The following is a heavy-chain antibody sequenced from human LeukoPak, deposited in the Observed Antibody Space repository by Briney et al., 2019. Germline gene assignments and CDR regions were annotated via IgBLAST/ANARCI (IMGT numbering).Heavy chain of an antibody. V-gene: IGHV5-51*01. CDR1: GYGFTTYW. CDR2: IYPGDSDT. CDR3: ARPRGYSYDFDY. J-gene: IGHJ4*02. D-gene: IGHD5-18*01. Sequence: GESLKISCKGSGYGFTTYWIAWVRRMPGKGLGWMGIIYPGDSDTRYSPYFQGQVTISADKSISTAYLQWSSLKASDTALYYCARPRGYSYDFDYWGQGTLVTVSS.